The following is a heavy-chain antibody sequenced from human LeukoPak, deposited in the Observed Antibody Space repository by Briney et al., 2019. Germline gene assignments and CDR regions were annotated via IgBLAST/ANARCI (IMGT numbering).Heavy chain of an antibody. D-gene: IGHD3-22*01. CDR2: VSGSGGST. CDR1: GITLSNYG. Sequence: GGTLRLSCVVSGITLSNYGMSWVRQAPGKGLEWVAGVSGSGGSTNYADSVKGRFTISRDNPKNTLYLQMNSLRAEDTAVYFCAKRGVVIRVILVGFHKEAYYFDSWGQGALVTVSS. V-gene: IGHV3-23*01. J-gene: IGHJ4*02. CDR3: AKRGVVIRVILVGFHKEAYYFDS.